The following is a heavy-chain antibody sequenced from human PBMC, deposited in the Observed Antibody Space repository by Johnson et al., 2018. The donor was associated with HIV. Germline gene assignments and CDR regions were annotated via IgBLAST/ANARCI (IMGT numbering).Heavy chain of an antibody. CDR3: AKDLPRDTAMVDDAFDI. Sequence: QVQLVESGGGVVQPGGSLRLSCAASGFTFSSYGMHWVRQAPGKGLEWVAFIWYDGSNKFYADSVTGRFPISRDNSKNTLYLQMNSLRAEDTAVYYCAKDLPRDTAMVDDAFDIWGQGTMVTVSS. CDR2: IWYDGSNK. J-gene: IGHJ3*02. D-gene: IGHD5-18*01. V-gene: IGHV3-30*02. CDR1: GFTFSSYG.